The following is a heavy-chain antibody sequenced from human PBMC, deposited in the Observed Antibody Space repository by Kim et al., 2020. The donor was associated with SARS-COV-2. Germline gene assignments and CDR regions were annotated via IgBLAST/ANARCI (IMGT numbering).Heavy chain of an antibody. CDR1: GFTFSNYA. D-gene: IGHD6-25*01. J-gene: IGHJ4*02. V-gene: IGHV3-23*01. CDR3: AKGSASGRPYYFYY. Sequence: GGSLRLSCAASGFTFSNYAMSWVRQAPGKGLEWVSAITAGGDDTYHADSVKGRFTISRDNSKNTLYLQMNSLRAEDAAIYYCAKGSASGRPYYFYYWGQG. CDR2: ITAGGDDT.